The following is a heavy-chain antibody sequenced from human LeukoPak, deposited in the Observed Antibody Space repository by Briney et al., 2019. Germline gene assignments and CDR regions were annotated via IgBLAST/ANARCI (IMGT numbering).Heavy chain of an antibody. CDR3: ARKQPESCSGGSCYSYFQH. J-gene: IGHJ1*01. V-gene: IGHV3-53*01. CDR2: IYSGGST. Sequence: GGSLRLSCAASGFTVSSNYMSWVRQAPGKGLEWVSVIYSGGSTYYADSVQGRFTISRDNSKNTLYLQMNSLRAEDTAVYYCARKQPESCSGGSCYSYFQHWGQGTLVTVSS. D-gene: IGHD2-15*01. CDR1: GFTVSSNY.